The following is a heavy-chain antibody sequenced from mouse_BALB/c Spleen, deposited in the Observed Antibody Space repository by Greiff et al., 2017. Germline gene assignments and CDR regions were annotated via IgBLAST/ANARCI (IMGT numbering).Heavy chain of an antibody. CDR2: ISYSGST. D-gene: IGHD2-3*01. CDR1: GYSITSDYA. CDR3: ARFGYYWFAY. V-gene: IGHV3-2*02. Sequence: DVKLVESGPGLVKPSQSLSLTCTVTGYSITSDYAWNWIRQFPGNKLEWMGYISYSGSTSYNPSLKSRISITRDTSKNQFFLQLNSVTTEDTATYYCARFGYYWFAYWGQGTLVTVSA. J-gene: IGHJ3*01.